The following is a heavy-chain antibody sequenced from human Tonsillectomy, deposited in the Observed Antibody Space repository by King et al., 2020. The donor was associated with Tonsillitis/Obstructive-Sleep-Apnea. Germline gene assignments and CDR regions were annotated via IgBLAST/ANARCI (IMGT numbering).Heavy chain of an antibody. CDR1: GYTFTAYY. J-gene: IGHJ4*02. CDR3: ARDVNGYYDY. CDR2: INPTSGGT. V-gene: IGHV1-2*02. D-gene: IGHD3-22*01. Sequence: VQLVESGAEVKKPGASVKVSCKASGYTFTAYYMHWVRQAPGQGLEWLGWINPTSGGTKFVQTFQGRVTVTWDTSISTAYMELSRLRSDDTAVYYCARDVNGYYDYWGQGTLVTVSS.